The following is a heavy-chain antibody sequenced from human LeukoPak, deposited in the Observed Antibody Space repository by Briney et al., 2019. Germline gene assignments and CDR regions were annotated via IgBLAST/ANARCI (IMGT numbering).Heavy chain of an antibody. CDR3: AIIFGDYDAFDI. CDR1: GGSFSGYY. V-gene: IGHV4-34*01. CDR2: INHSGST. Sequence: SETLSLTCAVYGGSFSGYYWSWIRQPPGEGLEWIGEINHSGSTNYNPSLKSRVTISVDTSKNQFSLKLSSVTAADTAVYYCAIIFGDYDAFDIWGQGTMVTVSS. J-gene: IGHJ3*02. D-gene: IGHD4-17*01.